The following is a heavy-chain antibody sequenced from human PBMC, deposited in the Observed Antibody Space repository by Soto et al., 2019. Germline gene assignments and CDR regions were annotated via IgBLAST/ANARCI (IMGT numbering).Heavy chain of an antibody. CDR3: ARGSPRMGALPTY. J-gene: IGHJ4*02. Sequence: GASVKVSCKASGYTFTGYYIHWVRQAPGQGLEWMGWINPKSGDTNYAQKFQGRVPMTRDTSITTAYMEVSRLKSDDTAVYYCARGSPRMGALPTYWGQGTLVTVSS. CDR2: INPKSGDT. D-gene: IGHD1-26*01. V-gene: IGHV1-2*02. CDR1: GYTFTGYY.